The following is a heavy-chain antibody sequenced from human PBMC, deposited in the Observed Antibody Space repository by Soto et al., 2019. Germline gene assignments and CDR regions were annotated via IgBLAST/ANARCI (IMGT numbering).Heavy chain of an antibody. J-gene: IGHJ5*02. CDR1: GYTFTSYY. CDR2: INPSGGST. V-gene: IGHV1-46*01. D-gene: IGHD6-13*01. CDR3: ARKLGSSSWYNLFDP. Sequence: ASVKVSCKASGYTFTSYYMHWVRQAPGQGLEWMGIINPSGGSTSYAQRFQGRVTMTRDTSTSTVYMELSSLRSEDTAVYYCARKLGSSSWYNLFDPWGQGTLVTVSS.